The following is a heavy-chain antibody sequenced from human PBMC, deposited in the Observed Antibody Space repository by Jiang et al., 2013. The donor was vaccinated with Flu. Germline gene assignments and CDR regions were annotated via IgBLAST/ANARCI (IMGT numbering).Heavy chain of an antibody. V-gene: IGHV5-51*01. J-gene: IGHJ6*04. CDR3: ARPFDYAGYYYGMDV. CDR2: IYPGDSDT. Sequence: GAEVKXPGESLKISCKGSGYSFTTYWIAWVRQMPGKGLEWMGIIYPGDSDTRYSPSFQGHVTISADKSISTAYLQWSSLKASDTAMYYCARPFDYAGYYYGMDVWGKGTTVTVSS. D-gene: IGHD4-17*01. CDR1: GYSFTTYW.